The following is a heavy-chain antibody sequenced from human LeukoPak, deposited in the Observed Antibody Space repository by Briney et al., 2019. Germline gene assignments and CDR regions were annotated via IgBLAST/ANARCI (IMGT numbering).Heavy chain of an antibody. V-gene: IGHV1-2*02. J-gene: IGHJ5*02. CDR2: INPNSGGT. CDR1: GYTFTDYY. D-gene: IGHD2-15*01. Sequence: ASVKVSCEASGYTFTDYYIRWVRQAPGQGLEWMGWINPNSGGTNYAQKFQGRVTMTGDTSITTAYMKLTRLTSDDTAVYYCARGLLPMSNWFDPWGQGTVVTVSS. CDR3: ARGLLPMSNWFDP.